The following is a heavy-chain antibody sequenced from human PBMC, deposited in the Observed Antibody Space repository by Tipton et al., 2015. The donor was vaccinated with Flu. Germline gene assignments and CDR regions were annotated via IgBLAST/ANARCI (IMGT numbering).Heavy chain of an antibody. V-gene: IGHV4-34*01. CDR1: GGSFSGYY. D-gene: IGHD3-10*01. J-gene: IGHJ5*02. CDR3: ARQAYYYGSGITHQGFDP. Sequence: TLSLTCAVYGGSFSGYYWSWIRQPPGKGLEWIGEINHSGSTNYNPSLKSRVTISVDTSKNQFSLKLSSVTAADTAVYYCARQAYYYGSGITHQGFDPWGQGTLVPVSS. CDR2: INHSGST.